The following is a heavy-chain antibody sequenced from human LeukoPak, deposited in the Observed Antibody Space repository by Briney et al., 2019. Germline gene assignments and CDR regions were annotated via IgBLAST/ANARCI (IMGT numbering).Heavy chain of an antibody. J-gene: IGHJ4*02. CDR2: ISAHNGNT. CDR1: GYTFTSYG. Sequence: GASVKVSCKASGYTFTSYGISWVRQAPGQGLEWMGWISAHNGNTNYAQKLQGRVTMTTDTSTSTAYMELRSLRSDDTAVYYCARDEGDYDFWSGSGPVRYFDYWGQGTLVTVSS. D-gene: IGHD3-3*01. CDR3: ARDEGDYDFWSGSGPVRYFDY. V-gene: IGHV1-18*01.